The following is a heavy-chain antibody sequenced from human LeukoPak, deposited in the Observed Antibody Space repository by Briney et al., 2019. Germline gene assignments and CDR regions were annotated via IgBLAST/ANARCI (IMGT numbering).Heavy chain of an antibody. CDR1: GFTVSSNY. CDR3: ARVAWSGPSYYFDH. V-gene: IGHV3-66*02. CDR2: IYSGGST. Sequence: PGGSLRLSCAASGFTVSSNYMSWVRQAPGKGLEWVSVIYSGGSTYYADSVKGRFTISRDNSKNTLYLQMNSLRAEDTAVYYCARVAWSGPSYYFDHWGQGTLVTVSS. D-gene: IGHD3-3*01. J-gene: IGHJ4*02.